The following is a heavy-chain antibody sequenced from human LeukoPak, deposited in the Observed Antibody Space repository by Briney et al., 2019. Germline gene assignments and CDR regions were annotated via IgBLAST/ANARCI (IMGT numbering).Heavy chain of an antibody. V-gene: IGHV3-53*01. D-gene: IGHD3-9*01. J-gene: IGHJ4*02. CDR2: IYSGGST. CDR3: ARGGYDILATYFDY. Sequence: GGSLRLSCAASGFTVSSNYMSWVRQAPGKGLEWVSVIYSGGSTYYADSVKGRFTISRDNSKNTLYLQMNSLRAEDTAVYYCARGGYDILATYFDYWGQGTLVTVSS. CDR1: GFTVSSNY.